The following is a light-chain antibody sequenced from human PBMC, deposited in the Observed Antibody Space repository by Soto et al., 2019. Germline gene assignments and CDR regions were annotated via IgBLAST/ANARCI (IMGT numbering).Light chain of an antibody. J-gene: IGLJ1*01. CDR3: SSYAGSNNLRV. V-gene: IGLV2-8*01. CDR2: DVS. Sequence: QSALTQPPSASGSPGQSVTISCTGTSSNVGGYNYVSWYQQHPGKAPKLMIYDVSKRPSGVPDRFSGSKSGNTASLTVSGLQPEDEADYSCSSYAGSNNLRVFGTGTKLTVL. CDR1: SSNVGGYNY.